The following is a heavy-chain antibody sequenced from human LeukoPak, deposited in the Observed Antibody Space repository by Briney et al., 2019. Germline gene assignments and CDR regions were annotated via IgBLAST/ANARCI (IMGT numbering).Heavy chain of an antibody. D-gene: IGHD2-15*01. V-gene: IGHV1-69*04. Sequence: ASVKVSCKASGGTFSSYAISWVRQAPGQGLEWMGRIIPILGIANYAQKFQGRVTITADKSTSTAYMELSSLRSEDTAVYYCARDAGGSWQVVDYWGQGTLVTVSS. CDR1: GGTFSSYA. J-gene: IGHJ4*02. CDR3: ARDAGGSWQVVDY. CDR2: IIPILGIA.